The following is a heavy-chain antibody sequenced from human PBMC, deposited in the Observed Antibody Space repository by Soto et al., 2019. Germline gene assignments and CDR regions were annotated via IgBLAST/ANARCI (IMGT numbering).Heavy chain of an antibody. D-gene: IGHD3-16*01. CDR1: GGTFSSYT. CDR2: IIPILCIA. CDR3: ARRGDDSVEYFQH. J-gene: IGHJ1*01. V-gene: IGHV1-69*02. Sequence: QVQLVQSGAEVKKPGSSVKVSCKASGGTFSSYTISWVRQAPGQVLEWMGRIIPILCIANYAQKFQGRVTITADKSMSKAYMVLSSLRAEDTAVYYCARRGDDSVEYFQHWGQGTLVTVSS.